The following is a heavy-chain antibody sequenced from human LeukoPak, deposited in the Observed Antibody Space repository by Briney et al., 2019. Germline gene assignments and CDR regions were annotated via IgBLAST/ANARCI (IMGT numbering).Heavy chain of an antibody. CDR1: GGSFSGYY. CDR3: ARVGRAAAGTY. V-gene: IGHV4-34*01. D-gene: IGHD6-13*01. J-gene: IGHJ4*02. Sequence: TSETLSLTCAVYGGSFSGYYWSWIRQPPGKGLEWIVENNHSGSTNYNPSLKSRVTISVDTSKNQFSLKLSSVTAADTAVYYCARVGRAAAGTYWGQGTLVTVSS. CDR2: NNHSGST.